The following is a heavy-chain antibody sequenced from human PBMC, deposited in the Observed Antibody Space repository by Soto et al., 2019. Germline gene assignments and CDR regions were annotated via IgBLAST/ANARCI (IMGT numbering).Heavy chain of an antibody. Sequence: PGGSLRISCAASGVTFSSYIMAWVRQAPGKGLEWVSYISSSSSTIYYADSVKGRFTISRDNAKNSLYLQMNSLRAEDTAVYYCARDHCSSTSCYIDYYYMDVWGKGTTVTVSS. CDR2: ISSSSSTI. V-gene: IGHV3-48*01. D-gene: IGHD2-2*02. J-gene: IGHJ6*03. CDR3: ARDHCSSTSCYIDYYYMDV. CDR1: GVTFSSYI.